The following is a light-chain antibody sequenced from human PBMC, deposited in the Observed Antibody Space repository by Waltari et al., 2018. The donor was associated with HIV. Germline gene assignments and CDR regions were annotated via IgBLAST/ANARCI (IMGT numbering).Light chain of an antibody. CDR2: GVS. CDR3: CSYAGNYTFV. Sequence: QSALTQPRSVSGSPGPSVTISCTGTSSDVGGYNYVSWYQQHPGKAPKFMIYGVSTRPSGVPDRFSGSQSCNTASLTISGLQAEDEADYYCCSYAGNYTFVFGGGTKLTVL. J-gene: IGLJ2*01. CDR1: SSDVGGYNY. V-gene: IGLV2-11*01.